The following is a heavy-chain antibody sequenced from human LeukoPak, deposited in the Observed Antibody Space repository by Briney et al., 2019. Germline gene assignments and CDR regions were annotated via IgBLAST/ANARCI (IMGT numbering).Heavy chain of an antibody. D-gene: IGHD3-22*01. Sequence: GGSLRLSCAASGFTVSSNYMSWVRQAPGKGLEWVSVIYSGGTTYYSDSVKGRFTISRDNSKNTLYLQMSSLRAEDTAVYYCVKMGTYYYDSSGSNYWGQGTLVTVSS. CDR3: VKMGTYYYDSSGSNY. J-gene: IGHJ4*02. CDR1: GFTVSSNY. CDR2: IYSGGTT. V-gene: IGHV3-66*01.